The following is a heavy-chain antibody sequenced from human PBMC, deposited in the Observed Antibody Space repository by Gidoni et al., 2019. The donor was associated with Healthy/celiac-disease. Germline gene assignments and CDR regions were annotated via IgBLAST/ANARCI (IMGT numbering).Heavy chain of an antibody. CDR2: IDWDDDK. Sequence: QVTLKESGPALVKPTQTLTLTCTFSGFSLSTSGMRVSWIRQPPGKALEWLARIDWDDDKFYSTSLKTRLTISKDTSKNQVVLTMTNMDPVDTATYYCARASLYYDSSGYDAFDIWGQGTMVTVSS. D-gene: IGHD3-22*01. J-gene: IGHJ3*02. V-gene: IGHV2-70*04. CDR1: GFSLSTSGMR. CDR3: ARASLYYDSSGYDAFDI.